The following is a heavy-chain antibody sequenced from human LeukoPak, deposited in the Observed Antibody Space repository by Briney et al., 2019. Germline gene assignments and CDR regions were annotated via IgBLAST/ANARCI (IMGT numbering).Heavy chain of an antibody. J-gene: IGHJ4*02. CDR2: TSSDGSKK. CDR1: GFTFSTFP. Sequence: GGSLRLSCAASGFTFSTFPVHWVRQAPGKGLEWVAVTSSDGSKKYYADSVKGRFTISRDNSKNTLHLQMNSLRAEDTAVYYCAREAPYYFDYWGQGTLVTVSS. V-gene: IGHV3-30*14. CDR3: AREAPYYFDY.